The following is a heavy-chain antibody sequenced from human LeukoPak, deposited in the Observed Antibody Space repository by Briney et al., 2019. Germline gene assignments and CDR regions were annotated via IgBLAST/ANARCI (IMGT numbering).Heavy chain of an antibody. J-gene: IGHJ5*02. Sequence: GGSLRLSCAASGFTFSTFAMTWVRQAPGKGLEWVSSITGTHYTTYYTDSVKGRFTISRDNSKNTLYLQMNSLRADDTAIYYCTKDPNGDYVGAFDPWGQGTRVTVSS. CDR1: GFTFSTFA. D-gene: IGHD4-17*01. V-gene: IGHV3-23*01. CDR2: ITGTHYTT. CDR3: TKDPNGDYVGAFDP.